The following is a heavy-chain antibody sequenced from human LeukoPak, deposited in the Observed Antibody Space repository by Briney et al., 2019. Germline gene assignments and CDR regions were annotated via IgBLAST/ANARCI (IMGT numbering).Heavy chain of an antibody. CDR2: INHSGST. CDR3: ARGVTMVRGVIDYYYYMDV. Sequence: SETLSLTCAVYGGSFSGYYWSWIRQPPGKGLEWIGEINHSGSTNYNPSLKSRVTISVDTSKNQFSLKLSSVTAADTAVFYCARGVTMVRGVIDYYYYMDVWGKGTTVTVSS. V-gene: IGHV4-34*01. J-gene: IGHJ6*03. CDR1: GGSFSGYY. D-gene: IGHD3-10*01.